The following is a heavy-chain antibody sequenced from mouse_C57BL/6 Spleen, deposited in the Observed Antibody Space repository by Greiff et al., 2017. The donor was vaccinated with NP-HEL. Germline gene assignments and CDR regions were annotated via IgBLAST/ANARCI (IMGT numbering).Heavy chain of an antibody. V-gene: IGHV1-55*01. D-gene: IGHD1-1*01. J-gene: IGHJ2*01. CDR1: GYTFTSYW. CDR3: ARGLVTTVVERGYYFDD. CDR2: IYPGSGST. Sequence: QVQLQQPGAELVKPGASVKMSCKASGYTFTSYWITWVKQRPGQGLEWIGDIYPGSGSTNYNEKFKSKATLTVDTSSSTAYMQLSSLTSEDSAVYYCARGLVTTVVERGYYFDDWGQGTTLTVSS.